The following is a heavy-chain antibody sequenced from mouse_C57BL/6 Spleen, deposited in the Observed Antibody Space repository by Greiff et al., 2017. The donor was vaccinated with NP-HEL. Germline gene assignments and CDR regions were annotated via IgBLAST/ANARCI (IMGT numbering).Heavy chain of an antibody. CDR2: ISSGSSTI. D-gene: IGHD1-1*01. V-gene: IGHV5-17*01. J-gene: IGHJ4*01. CDR3: ARGLYYGSSHYYAMDY. CDR1: GFTFSDYG. Sequence: EVMLVESGGGLVKPGGSLKLSCAASGFTFSDYGMHWVRQAPEKGLEWVAYISSGSSTIYYADTVKGRFTISRDNAKNTLFLQMTSLRSEDTAMYYCARGLYYGSSHYYAMDYWGQGTSVTVSS.